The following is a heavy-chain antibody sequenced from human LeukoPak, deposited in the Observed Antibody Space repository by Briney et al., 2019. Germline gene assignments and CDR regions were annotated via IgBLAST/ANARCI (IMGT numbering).Heavy chain of an antibody. CDR1: GGTFSSYA. CDR3: ARALPHRRLMDTTMEQHWFDP. J-gene: IGHJ5*02. D-gene: IGHD5-18*01. V-gene: IGHV1-69*05. Sequence: ASVKVSCKASGGTFSSYAISWVRQAPGQGLEWMGGITPIFGTANYAQKFQGRVTMTRDMSTSTVYMELSSLRSEDTAVYYCARALPHRRLMDTTMEQHWFDPWGQGTLVTVPS. CDR2: ITPIFGTA.